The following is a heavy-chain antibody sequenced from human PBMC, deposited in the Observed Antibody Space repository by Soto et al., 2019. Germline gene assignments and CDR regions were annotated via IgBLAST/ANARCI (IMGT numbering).Heavy chain of an antibody. V-gene: IGHV1-2*02. CDR3: AREALEDSEVAASWFDP. J-gene: IGHJ5*02. D-gene: IGHD2-15*01. CDR1: GYTFTGYH. CDR2: INPRSGGT. Sequence: QVQLVQSGAAVKTPGASVKVSCKAFGYTFTGYHIHWVRQAPGQGLEWMGWINPRSGGTDYAQKFQGRVTMTRDTSINTVHMDLSRLRSDDTAVYYCAREALEDSEVAASWFDPWGQGTLVTVSS.